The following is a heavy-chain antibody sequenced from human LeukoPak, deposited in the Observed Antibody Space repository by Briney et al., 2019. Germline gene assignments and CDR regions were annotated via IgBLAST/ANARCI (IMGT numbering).Heavy chain of an antibody. V-gene: IGHV3-30*03. CDR3: ARSTNYFDY. Sequence: GGSLRLSCAASGFTFNNYGMHWVRQAPGKGLEWVAVISYDGSNKYYADSVKGRFTISRDNSKNTLYLQMNSLRAEDTAVYYCARSTNYFDYWGQGTLVTVSS. CDR1: GFTFNNYG. J-gene: IGHJ4*02. CDR2: ISYDGSNK.